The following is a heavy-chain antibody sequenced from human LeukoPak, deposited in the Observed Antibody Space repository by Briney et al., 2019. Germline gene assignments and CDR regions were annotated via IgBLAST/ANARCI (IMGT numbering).Heavy chain of an antibody. CDR1: GFTFSSYS. CDR3: AREREARLRFLEWLYIDY. D-gene: IGHD3-3*01. CDR2: ISSSSSTI. J-gene: IGHJ4*02. V-gene: IGHV3-48*01. Sequence: GGSLRLSCAASGFTFSSYSMNWVRQAPGKGLVWVSYISSSSSTIYYADSVKGRFTISRDNAKNSLYLQMNSLRAEDTAVYYCAREREARLRFLEWLYIDYWGQGTLVTVSS.